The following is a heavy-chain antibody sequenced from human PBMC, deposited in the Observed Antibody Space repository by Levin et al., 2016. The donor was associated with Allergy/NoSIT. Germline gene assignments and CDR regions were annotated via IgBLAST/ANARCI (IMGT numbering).Heavy chain of an antibody. CDR2: IYHSGST. D-gene: IGHD4-17*01. Sequence: WIRQPPGKGLEWIGYIYHSGSTYYNPSLKSRVTISVDRSKNQFSLKLSSVTAADTAVYYCARGGTSTVTRGGVTWFDPWGQGTLVTVSS. J-gene: IGHJ5*02. CDR3: ARGGTSTVTRGGVTWFDP. V-gene: IGHV4-30-2*01.